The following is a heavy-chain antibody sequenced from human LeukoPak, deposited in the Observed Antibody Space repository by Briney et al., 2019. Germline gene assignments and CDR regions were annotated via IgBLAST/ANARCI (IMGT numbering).Heavy chain of an antibody. CDR3: ARSLYSSGSFDY. J-gene: IGHJ4*02. CDR2: IYTSGST. V-gene: IGHV4-4*07. CDR1: GGSISSYY. Sequence: SETLSLTCAVSGGSISSYYWSWIRQPAGKGLEWIGRIYTSGSTNYNPSLKSRVTVSVDTSKNQFSLKLSSVTAADTAVYYCARSLYSSGSFDYWGQGTLVTVSS. D-gene: IGHD6-19*01.